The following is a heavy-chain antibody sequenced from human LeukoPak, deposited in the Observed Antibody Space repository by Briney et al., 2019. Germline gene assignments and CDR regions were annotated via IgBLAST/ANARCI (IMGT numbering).Heavy chain of an antibody. D-gene: IGHD3-10*01. Sequence: PGGSLRLSCAASGFIFSDYYMSWIRQAPGKGLEWVSYISSSGSTIYYADSVKGRFTISRDNAKNSLYLQMNSLRAEDTAVYYCARDRWGNYYGSGSYAIPSYYYYYMDVWGKGTTVTVSS. CDR1: GFIFSDYY. J-gene: IGHJ6*03. CDR3: ARDRWGNYYGSGSYAIPSYYYYYMDV. V-gene: IGHV3-11*04. CDR2: ISSSGSTI.